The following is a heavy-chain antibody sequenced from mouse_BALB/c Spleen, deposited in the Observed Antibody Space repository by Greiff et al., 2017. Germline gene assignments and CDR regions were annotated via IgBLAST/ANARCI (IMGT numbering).Heavy chain of an antibody. Sequence: VQLQQSGAELVRPGVSVKISCKGSGYTFTDYAMHWVKQSHAKSLEWIGVISTYYGDASYNQKFKGKATMTVDKSSSTAYMELSSLTSEDSAVYYCARPYYYGSSYEYAMDYWGQGTSVTVSS. V-gene: IGHV1S137*01. CDR1: GYTFTDYA. J-gene: IGHJ4*01. CDR2: ISTYYGDA. CDR3: ARPYYYGSSYEYAMDY. D-gene: IGHD1-1*01.